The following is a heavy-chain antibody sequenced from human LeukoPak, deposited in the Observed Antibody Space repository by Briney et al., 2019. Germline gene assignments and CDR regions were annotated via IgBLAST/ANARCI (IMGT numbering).Heavy chain of an antibody. J-gene: IGHJ3*02. V-gene: IGHV1-2*02. Sequence: ASVKVSCKASGYTFTGCYMHWVRQAPGQGLEWMGWINPNSGGTNYAQKFQGRGTMTRDTSISTAYMDLSRLRSGDTAVYYCARFLGIGIATPTQSLDAFDIWGQGTMVTVSS. D-gene: IGHD3-16*02. CDR2: INPNSGGT. CDR3: ARFLGIGIATPTQSLDAFDI. CDR1: GYTFTGCY.